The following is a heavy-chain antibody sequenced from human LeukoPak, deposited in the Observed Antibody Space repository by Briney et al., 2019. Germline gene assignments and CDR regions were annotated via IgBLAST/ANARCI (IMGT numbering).Heavy chain of an antibody. V-gene: IGHV3-20*04. CDR3: AKDLGMVRGSRLYYYYYYMDV. CDR1: GFTFDDYG. CDR2: INWNGGST. J-gene: IGHJ6*03. D-gene: IGHD3-10*01. Sequence: PGGSLRLSCAASGFTFDDYGMSWVRQAPGKGLEWVSGINWNGGSTGYADSVKGRFTISRDNAKNSLYLQMNSLRAEDTAVYYCAKDLGMVRGSRLYYYYYYMDVWGKGTTVTISS.